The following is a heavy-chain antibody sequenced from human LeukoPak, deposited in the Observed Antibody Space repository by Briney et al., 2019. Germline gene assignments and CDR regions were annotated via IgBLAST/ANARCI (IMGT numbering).Heavy chain of an antibody. Sequence: PGGSLRLSCAASGFTFSRYWMTWVRQAPGKGLEWVANIKQDGSERNYVDSVKGRFAVSRDNAKRTLYLQLNSLRAEDTAVYYCARDYDNSGYSVRFEYWGQGTLVTVSS. D-gene: IGHD3-22*01. J-gene: IGHJ4*02. V-gene: IGHV3-7*04. CDR1: GFTFSRYW. CDR2: IKQDGSER. CDR3: ARDYDNSGYSVRFEY.